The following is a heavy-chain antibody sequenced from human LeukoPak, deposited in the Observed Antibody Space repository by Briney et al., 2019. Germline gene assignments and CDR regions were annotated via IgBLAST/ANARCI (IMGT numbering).Heavy chain of an antibody. CDR1: GGSISSYY. D-gene: IGHD3-3*01. CDR3: ARSAGDYDFWSGYYTRYFDY. CDR2: IYYSGST. J-gene: IGHJ4*02. V-gene: IGHV4-59*08. Sequence: SETLSLTCTVSGGSISSYYWSWIRQPPGKGLEWIGYIYYSGSTNYNPSLKGRVTISVDTSKNQFSLKLSSVTAADTAVYYCARSAGDYDFWSGYYTRYFDYWGQGTLVTVSS.